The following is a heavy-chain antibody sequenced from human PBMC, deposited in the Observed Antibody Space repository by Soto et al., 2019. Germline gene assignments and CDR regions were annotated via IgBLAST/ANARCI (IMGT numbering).Heavy chain of an antibody. J-gene: IGHJ3*02. CDR3: ARAFSGSWFQAFDI. V-gene: IGHV1-2*04. D-gene: IGHD6-13*01. CDR1: GYTFTGYY. CDR2: INPNSGGT. Sequence: ASVKVSCKASGYTFTGYYMHWVRQAPGQGLEWMGWINPNSGGTNYAQKFQGWVTMTRDTSISTAYMELSRLRSDDTAVYYCARAFSGSWFQAFDIWGQGTMVTVSS.